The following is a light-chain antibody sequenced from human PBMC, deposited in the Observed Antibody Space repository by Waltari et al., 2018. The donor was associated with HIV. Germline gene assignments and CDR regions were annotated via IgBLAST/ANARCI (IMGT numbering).Light chain of an antibody. Sequence: QSVLPQPPSASGTPGQRVTISCSGSSPTIGSNAATWYQQLPGAAPKLLIYRNNQRPSGVPDRFSASKSGTSASLAISGLQSEDEADYYCAAWDDSLNGPVFGGGTKLTVL. CDR2: RNN. CDR1: SPTIGSNA. V-gene: IGLV1-44*01. J-gene: IGLJ2*01. CDR3: AAWDDSLNGPV.